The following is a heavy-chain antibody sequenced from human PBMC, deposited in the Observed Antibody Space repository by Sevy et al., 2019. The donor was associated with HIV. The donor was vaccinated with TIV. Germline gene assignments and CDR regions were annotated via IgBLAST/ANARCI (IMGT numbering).Heavy chain of an antibody. CDR3: AREDIVLGGDNYYGIDV. CDR2: IHSGGKI. Sequence: GGSLRLSCAASGFSVSSNYMSWVRQAPGKGPEWVSVIHSGGKISYAASVQGRFTISRDNSKNTLYLQMNSLRAEDTAVYYGAREDIVLGGDNYYGIDVWGQGTTVTVSS. D-gene: IGHD2-15*01. J-gene: IGHJ6*02. V-gene: IGHV3-53*01. CDR1: GFSVSSNY.